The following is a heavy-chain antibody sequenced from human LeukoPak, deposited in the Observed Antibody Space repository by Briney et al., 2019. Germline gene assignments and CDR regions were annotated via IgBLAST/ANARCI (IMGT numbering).Heavy chain of an antibody. CDR3: AKGLYYYDSSGYPH. Sequence: GGSLRLSCAASGFTFSDSWMSWVRQPPGKGLEWVANIKQDGSQKDYVDSVKGRFTISRDNAKNSLYLQMNSLRVEDTAVYYCAKGLYYYDSSGYPHWGQGTLVTVSS. V-gene: IGHV3-7*01. CDR1: GFTFSDSW. J-gene: IGHJ4*02. CDR2: IKQDGSQK. D-gene: IGHD3-22*01.